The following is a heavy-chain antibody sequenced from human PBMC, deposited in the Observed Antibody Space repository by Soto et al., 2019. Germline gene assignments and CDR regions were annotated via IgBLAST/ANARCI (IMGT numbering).Heavy chain of an antibody. CDR3: ARGGVVPAAIGFPDYYYYYYMDV. J-gene: IGHJ6*03. CDR1: GYTFTSYD. D-gene: IGHD2-2*01. Sequence: GASVKVSCKASGYTFTSYDINWVRQATGQGLEWMGWMNPNSGNTGYAQKFQGRVTMTRNTSISTACMELSSLRSEDTAVYYCARGGVVPAAIGFPDYYYYYYMDVWGKGTTVTVSS. V-gene: IGHV1-8*01. CDR2: MNPNSGNT.